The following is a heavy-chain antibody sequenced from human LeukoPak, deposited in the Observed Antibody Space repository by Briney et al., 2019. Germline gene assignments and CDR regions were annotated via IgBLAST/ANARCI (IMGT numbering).Heavy chain of an antibody. CDR1: GGPINFY. Sequence: SETLSLTCSVSGGPINFYWSWIRQSPGKGREWIGCVHQNASASYKSSLQRRVTMSVDTSKTQVSLMLNSVTAADTAVYYCARDVRRGLRFNNIYPYFGMDVWGKGTTVIVSA. CDR2: VHQNASA. J-gene: IGHJ6*04. V-gene: IGHV4-59*01. CDR3: ARDVRRGLRFNNIYPYFGMDV. D-gene: IGHD3-3*01.